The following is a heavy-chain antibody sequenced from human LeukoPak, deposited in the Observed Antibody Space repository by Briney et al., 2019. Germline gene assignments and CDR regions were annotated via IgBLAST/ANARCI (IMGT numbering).Heavy chain of an antibody. D-gene: IGHD3-10*01. Sequence: GASVKVSCKASGYTFSSYGISWVRQAPGQGLEWMRWISAYNGNTNYAQKFQGRVTMTTETSTSTAYMELRSLRSDDTAVYYCARDPLPTYYYGSGSYPDYFDYWGQGTLVTVSS. J-gene: IGHJ4*02. CDR2: ISAYNGNT. CDR1: GYTFSSYG. CDR3: ARDPLPTYYYGSGSYPDYFDY. V-gene: IGHV1-18*04.